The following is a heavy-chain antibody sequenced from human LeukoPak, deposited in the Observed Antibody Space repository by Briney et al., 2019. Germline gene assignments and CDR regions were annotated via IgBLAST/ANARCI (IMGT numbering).Heavy chain of an antibody. V-gene: IGHV4-38-2*02. J-gene: IGHJ4*02. Sequence: SETLSLTCTVSGYSISSAYYWGWIRQPPGKGLEWIGYIYYSGSTNYNPSLKSRVTISVDTSKNQFSLKLSSVTAADTAVYYCARGAYYYGSGSLGYWGQGTLVTVSS. CDR3: ARGAYYYGSGSLGY. CDR2: IYYSGST. CDR1: GYSISSAYY. D-gene: IGHD3-10*01.